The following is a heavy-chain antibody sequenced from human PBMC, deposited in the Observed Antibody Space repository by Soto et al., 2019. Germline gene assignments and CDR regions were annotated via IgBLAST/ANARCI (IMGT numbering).Heavy chain of an antibody. Sequence: ASVKVSCKASGYTFTGYYMHWVRQAPGQGLEWMGWINPNSGGTNYAQKFQGRVTMTRDTSISTAYMELSRLRSDDTAVYYCARGPLPGYSRGWYGWFDPWGQGTMVTVYS. CDR1: GYTFTGYY. D-gene: IGHD6-19*01. J-gene: IGHJ5*02. V-gene: IGHV1-2*02. CDR2: INPNSGGT. CDR3: ARGPLPGYSRGWYGWFDP.